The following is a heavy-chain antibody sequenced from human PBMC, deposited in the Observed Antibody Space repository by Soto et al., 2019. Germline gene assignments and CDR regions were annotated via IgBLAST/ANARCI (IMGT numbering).Heavy chain of an antibody. D-gene: IGHD3-22*01. V-gene: IGHV4-34*01. Sequence: SETLSLTCAVYGGSFSGYYWSWIRQPPGKGLEWIGEINHSGSTNYNPSLKSRVTISVDTSKNQFSLKLSSVTAADTAVYYCAGSRYYYDSSGYSYWFDPWGQGTLVT. CDR2: INHSGST. CDR3: AGSRYYYDSSGYSYWFDP. CDR1: GGSFSGYY. J-gene: IGHJ5*02.